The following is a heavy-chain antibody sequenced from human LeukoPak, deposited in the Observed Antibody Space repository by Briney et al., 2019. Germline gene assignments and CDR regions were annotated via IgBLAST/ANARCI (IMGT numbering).Heavy chain of an antibody. J-gene: IGHJ5*02. CDR3: AKDALAAAGTGIWFDP. V-gene: IGHV3-9*01. Sequence: PGRSLRLSCAASGFTFDDYAMHWVRQAPGKGLEWVSGISWNSGSIGYADSVKGRFTISRDSAKNSLYLQMNSLRAEDTALYYCAKDALAAAGTGIWFDPWGQGTLVTVSS. CDR1: GFTFDDYA. CDR2: ISWNSGSI. D-gene: IGHD6-13*01.